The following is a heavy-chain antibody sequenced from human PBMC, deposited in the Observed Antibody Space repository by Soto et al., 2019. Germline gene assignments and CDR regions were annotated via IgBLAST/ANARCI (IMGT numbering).Heavy chain of an antibody. J-gene: IGHJ3*02. D-gene: IGHD1-7*01. V-gene: IGHV1-69*01. CDR2: IIPIFGTA. Sequence: QVQLVQSGAEVKKPGSSVKVSCKASGGTFSSYAISWVRQAPGQGLEWMGGIIPIFGTANYAQKFQGRVTITADESTSTAYMELSSLRSEDTAVYYCAREPRWGRNYGGHAFDIWGQGTMVTVSS. CDR3: AREPRWGRNYGGHAFDI. CDR1: GGTFSSYA.